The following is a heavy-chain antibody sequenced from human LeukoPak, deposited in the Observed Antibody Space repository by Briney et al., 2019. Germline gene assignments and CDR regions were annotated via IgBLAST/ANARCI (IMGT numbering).Heavy chain of an antibody. Sequence: SETLSLTCAVYGGSFSGYYWSWIRQPPGKGLEWIGEINHSGSTNYNPSLKSRVTISVDTSKNQFSLKLSSVTAADTAVYYCARHIAYHANLDYWGQGTLVTVSS. CDR2: INHSGST. CDR1: GGSFSGYY. CDR3: ARHIAYHANLDY. D-gene: IGHD2-21*01. J-gene: IGHJ4*02. V-gene: IGHV4-34*01.